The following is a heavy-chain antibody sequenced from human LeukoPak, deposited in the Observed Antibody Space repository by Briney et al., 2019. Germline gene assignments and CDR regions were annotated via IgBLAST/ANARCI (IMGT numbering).Heavy chain of an antibody. J-gene: IGHJ4*02. D-gene: IGHD3-22*01. CDR3: VKPPFYDSSGYQYYFDY. CDR1: GFTFTTYA. V-gene: IGHV3-23*01. CDR2: LSGSGGST. Sequence: GVSLRLSCAASGFTFTTYAMSWVRQAPGKGLEWVSALSGSGGSTYYADSVKGRFTISRDNSKNTLYLQMNSLRAEDTAVYYCVKPPFYDSSGYQYYFDYWGQGTLVTVSS.